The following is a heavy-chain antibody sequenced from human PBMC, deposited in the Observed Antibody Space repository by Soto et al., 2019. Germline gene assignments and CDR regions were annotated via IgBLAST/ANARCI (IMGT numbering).Heavy chain of an antibody. CDR3: ARSLNYDFWRDGGRHFYFDI. J-gene: IGHJ4*02. CDR2: MYHGGRP. CDR1: GGSVSTSFW. V-gene: IGHV4-4*02. D-gene: IGHD3-3*01. Sequence: QVQLQESGPGLVKPSGTLSLTCAVSGGSVSTSFWWNWVRQSPGKGLEWIGHMYHGGRPTYNPSLKNRVTMTLDTSKNQLSLRLTSVTAADTAVYYCARSLNYDFWRDGGRHFYFDIWGQGILVTVSS.